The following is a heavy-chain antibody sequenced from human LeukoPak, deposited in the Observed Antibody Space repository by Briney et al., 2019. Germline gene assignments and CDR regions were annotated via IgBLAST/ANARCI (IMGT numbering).Heavy chain of an antibody. CDR1: GYTLTELS. D-gene: IGHD6-13*01. CDR3: ATDSGIAAGIDY. J-gene: IGHJ4*02. Sequence: ASVKVSCKVSGYTLTELSMHWVRQAPGKGLEWMGGFDPEDGETIYAQKFQGRVTMTEDTSTDTAYMELSSLRSEDTAVYYCATDSGIAAGIDYWGQGTLVTVSS. V-gene: IGHV1-24*01. CDR2: FDPEDGET.